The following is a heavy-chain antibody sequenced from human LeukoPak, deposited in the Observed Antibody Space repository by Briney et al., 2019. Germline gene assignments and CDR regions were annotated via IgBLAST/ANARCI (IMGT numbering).Heavy chain of an antibody. V-gene: IGHV3-48*03. D-gene: IGHD4-23*01. Sequence: GGSLRLSCVAAAFTFSRFEMNWVRQAPGKGLEWISHVSTGTYIAYTDSVKGRFTISRDNAKNSLYLQMNSLRAEDTAVYYCTREQDREAAATVVGDYWGQGTLVTVSS. J-gene: IGHJ4*02. CDR3: TREQDREAAATVVGDY. CDR2: VSTGTYI. CDR1: AFTFSRFE.